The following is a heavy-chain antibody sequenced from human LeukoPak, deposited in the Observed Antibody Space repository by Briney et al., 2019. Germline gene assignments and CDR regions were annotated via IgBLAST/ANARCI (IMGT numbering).Heavy chain of an antibody. Sequence: GASVKVSCKASGYTFTSYGISWVRQAPGQGLEWMGWISAYNGNTNYAQKLQGRVTMTTDTSTSTAYMELRSLRSDDTAVYYCAIGYYDSSGYMSLDAFDIWGQGQWSPSLQ. J-gene: IGHJ3*02. CDR3: AIGYYDSSGYMSLDAFDI. V-gene: IGHV1-18*01. CDR2: ISAYNGNT. CDR1: GYTFTSYG. D-gene: IGHD3-22*01.